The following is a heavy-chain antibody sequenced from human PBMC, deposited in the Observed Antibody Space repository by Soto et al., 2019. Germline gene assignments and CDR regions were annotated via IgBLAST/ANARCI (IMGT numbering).Heavy chain of an antibody. CDR1: GFTFRWFG. D-gene: IGHD2-2*01. J-gene: IGHJ6*02. Sequence: GGSLRLSCAGSGFTFRWFGMNWVRQAPGKGLEWVARISNDGSNEYYVDSVKGRFTISRDNSKNTLYLQMNSLRAEDTAVYYCARSAVSTYGMDVWGQGTTVTVSS. V-gene: IGHV3-30*03. CDR2: ISNDGSNE. CDR3: ARSAVSTYGMDV.